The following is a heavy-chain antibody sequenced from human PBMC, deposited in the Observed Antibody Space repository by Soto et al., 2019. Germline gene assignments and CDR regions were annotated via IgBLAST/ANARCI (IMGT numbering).Heavy chain of an antibody. Sequence: QVQLVQSGAEVKKPGASVKVSCKASGYTFTSYGISWVRQAPGQGLEWMGWISAYNGNTNYAQKLQGRVTMTTDTSTSTAYMELRSLRSDDTAVYYCARDRPVDYDILTGYYSPLDYWGQGTLVTVSS. CDR1: GYTFTSYG. D-gene: IGHD3-9*01. V-gene: IGHV1-18*01. J-gene: IGHJ4*02. CDR2: ISAYNGNT. CDR3: ARDRPVDYDILTGYYSPLDY.